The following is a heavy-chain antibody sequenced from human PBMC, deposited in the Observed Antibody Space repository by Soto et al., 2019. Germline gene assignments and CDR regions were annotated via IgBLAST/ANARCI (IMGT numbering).Heavy chain of an antibody. D-gene: IGHD5-12*01. Sequence: GASVKVSCKASGYTFTSYGISWVRQAPGQGLEWMGWMSPNSGNTGYAQKFQGRVTMTRNTSISTAYMELSSLRSEDTAVYYCARALSLEYSGYDSANFYYYYYYMDVWGKGTTVTVSS. CDR2: MSPNSGNT. CDR1: GYTFTSYG. V-gene: IGHV1-8*02. CDR3: ARALSLEYSGYDSANFYYYYYYMDV. J-gene: IGHJ6*03.